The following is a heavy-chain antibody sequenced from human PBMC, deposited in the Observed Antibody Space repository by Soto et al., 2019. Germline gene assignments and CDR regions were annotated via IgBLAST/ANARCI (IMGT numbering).Heavy chain of an antibody. CDR3: ASDTYYDFWSGHPLTVYYYYGMDV. CDR2: IIPIFGTA. CDR1: GGTFSSYA. V-gene: IGHV1-69*05. Sequence: ASVKVSCKASGGTFSSYAISWVRQAPGQGLEWMGGIIPIFGTANYAQKFQGRVTITTDESTSTAYMELSSLRSEDTAVYYCASDTYYDFWSGHPLTVYYYYGMDVWGQGTTVTVSS. J-gene: IGHJ6*02. D-gene: IGHD3-3*01.